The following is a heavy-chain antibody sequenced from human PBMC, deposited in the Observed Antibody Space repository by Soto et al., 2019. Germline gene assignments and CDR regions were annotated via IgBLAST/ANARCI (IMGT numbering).Heavy chain of an antibody. D-gene: IGHD6-6*01. V-gene: IGHV3-33*01. Sequence: GGPLRLSCSASGFTFSSYGMHWVRQAPGKGLEWVAVIWYDGSNKYYADSVKGRFTISRDNSKNTLYLQMNSLRAEDTAVYYCARTARPDPLYGMDVWGQGTTVTVSS. CDR2: IWYDGSNK. CDR1: GFTFSSYG. J-gene: IGHJ6*02. CDR3: ARTARPDPLYGMDV.